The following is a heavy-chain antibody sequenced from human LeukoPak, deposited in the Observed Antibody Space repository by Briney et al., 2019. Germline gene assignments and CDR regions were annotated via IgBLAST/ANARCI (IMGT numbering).Heavy chain of an antibody. CDR3: ARRAIVVVPAALYYYYMDV. J-gene: IGHJ6*03. CDR2: MNPNRGNT. Sequence: ASLKVSCTASGYTFTSYDINWVRQATGQGLEWMGWMNPNRGNTGYAQKFQGRVTMTRNTSISTAYMELSSLRSEDTAVYYCARRAIVVVPAALYYYYMDVWGKGTTVTVSS. D-gene: IGHD2-2*01. V-gene: IGHV1-8*01. CDR1: GYTFTSYD.